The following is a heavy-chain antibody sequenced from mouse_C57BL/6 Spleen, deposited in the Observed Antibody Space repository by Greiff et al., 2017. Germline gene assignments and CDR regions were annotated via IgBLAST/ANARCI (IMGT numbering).Heavy chain of an antibody. CDR1: GYSFTDYN. Sequence: EVKLVESGPELVKPGASVKISCKASGYSFTDYNMNWVKQSNGKSLEWIGVINPNYGTTSYNQKFKGKATLTVDQSSSTAYRQLNSLTSEDSAVYYCASLTTVNYFDYWCQGTTLTVSS. J-gene: IGHJ2*01. D-gene: IGHD1-1*01. CDR2: INPNYGTT. CDR3: ASLTTVNYFDY. V-gene: IGHV1-39*01.